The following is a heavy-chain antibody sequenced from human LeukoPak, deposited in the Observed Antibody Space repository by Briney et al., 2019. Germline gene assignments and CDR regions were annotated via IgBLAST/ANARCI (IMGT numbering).Heavy chain of an antibody. D-gene: IGHD1-14*01. V-gene: IGHV3-23*01. Sequence: GGSLGLSCAASGSTFSSYAMSWVRQAPGKGLEWVSAISGSGGSTYYADSVKGRFTISRDNSKNPLYLQMNSLRAEDTAVYYCANPPAGEGEDYWGQGTLVTVSS. CDR1: GSTFSSYA. CDR3: ANPPAGEGEDY. J-gene: IGHJ4*02. CDR2: ISGSGGST.